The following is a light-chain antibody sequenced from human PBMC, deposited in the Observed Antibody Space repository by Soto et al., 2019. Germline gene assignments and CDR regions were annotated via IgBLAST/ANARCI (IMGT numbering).Light chain of an antibody. V-gene: IGLV2-11*01. CDR2: DVT. CDR3: CSYAGSYTFDVV. CDR1: SSDVGGYNY. Sequence: QSALTQPRSVSGSPGQSVTISCTGTSSDVGGYNYVSWYQQHPGKAPKLMIYDVTKRPSGVPDRFSGSKSGNTASLTICGLQAEDESDYYCCSYAGSYTFDVVFGGGTKLTVL. J-gene: IGLJ2*01.